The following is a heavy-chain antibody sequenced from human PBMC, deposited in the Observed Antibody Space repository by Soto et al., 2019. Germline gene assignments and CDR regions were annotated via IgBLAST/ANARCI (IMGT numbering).Heavy chain of an antibody. CDR1: GFTFNTYD. J-gene: IGHJ5*02. D-gene: IGHD2-21*01. V-gene: IGHV3-21*01. CDR3: VRSGSARLLRHSWFDT. CDR2: ITTSSAYI. Sequence: EVQLVESGGGLVKPGGSLRLSCAASGFTFNTYDMNWVRQAPGKGLEWVSSITTSSAYIYYADSLKGRTTISRDNAKRSPSLQMNILRAEDTAVGYGVRSGSARLLRHSWFDTWGQGTLVTVSS.